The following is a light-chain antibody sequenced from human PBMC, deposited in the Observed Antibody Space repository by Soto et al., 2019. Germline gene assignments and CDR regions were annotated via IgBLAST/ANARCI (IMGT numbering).Light chain of an antibody. J-gene: IGKJ1*01. CDR2: KAS. Sequence: DIQMTQSPSTLSASVGDRVTITCRASQSIYDWLAWYQQKPGKAPKLLIYKASNLESGVPSRFSGSASGTEFTLTISSLQPDDCATYYCQQYNTYWTFGQGTKVEIK. CDR3: QQYNTYWT. V-gene: IGKV1-5*03. CDR1: QSIYDW.